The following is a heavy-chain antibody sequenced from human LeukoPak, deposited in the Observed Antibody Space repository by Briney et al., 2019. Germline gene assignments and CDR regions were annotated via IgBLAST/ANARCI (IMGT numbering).Heavy chain of an antibody. Sequence: ASVKVSCKASGYTFSTYGITWVRPARGQGLEWMGWISGHQGNTKYAQNFQGRVTMTIDTSTSTAYMDLRSLRSDDTAIYFCARSDLATITAGPFEYWGQGTLVAVSS. D-gene: IGHD5-12*01. V-gene: IGHV1-18*01. J-gene: IGHJ4*02. CDR3: ARSDLATITAGPFEY. CDR1: GYTFSTYG. CDR2: ISGHQGNT.